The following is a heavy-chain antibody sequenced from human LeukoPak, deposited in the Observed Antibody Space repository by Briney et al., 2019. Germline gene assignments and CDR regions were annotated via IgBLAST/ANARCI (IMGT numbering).Heavy chain of an antibody. CDR3: ARECPVVPAANSGVTCYSEGAFDY. J-gene: IGHJ4*02. Sequence: PGGSLRLSCAASGFTLSSYWLHWVRQAPGKGLVWVSRISDADGSITDYADSVRGRFTISRDTAKNTLYLQMNSLRAEDTAVYYCARECPVVPAANSGVTCYSEGAFDYWGQGTLVTVSS. V-gene: IGHV3-74*01. D-gene: IGHD2-2*01. CDR1: GFTLSSYW. CDR2: ISDADGSIT.